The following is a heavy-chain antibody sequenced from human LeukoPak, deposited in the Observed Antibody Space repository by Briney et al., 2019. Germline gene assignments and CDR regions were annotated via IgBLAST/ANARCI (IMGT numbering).Heavy chain of an antibody. CDR1: GYTFSTYW. CDR3: ARLPGVTFRDAFDI. Sequence: GESLKISCQGSGYTFSTYWIVWVRQMPGKGLEWMGIIYPGDSDTRYSPSFQGQVTISADKSISTAYLQWSSLKVSDTAMYYCARLPGVTFRDAFDIWGQGTMVTVSS. J-gene: IGHJ3*02. CDR2: IYPGDSDT. V-gene: IGHV5-51*01. D-gene: IGHD3-10*01.